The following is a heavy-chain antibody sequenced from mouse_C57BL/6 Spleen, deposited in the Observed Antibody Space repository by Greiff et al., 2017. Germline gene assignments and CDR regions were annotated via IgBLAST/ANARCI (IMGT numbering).Heavy chain of an antibody. CDR3: SSSPSDLLWLLHAMDY. CDR1: GYTFTSYW. CDR2: INPSNGGT. Sequence: QVQLQQSGTELVKPGASVKLSCKASGYTFTSYWMHWVKQRPGQGLEWIGNINPSNGGTNYNEKFKSKATLTVDKSSSTSYMQLSSLTSEDSSVYSCSSSPSDLLWLLHAMDYWGQGTSVTVSS. V-gene: IGHV1-53*01. D-gene: IGHD2-1*01. J-gene: IGHJ4*01.